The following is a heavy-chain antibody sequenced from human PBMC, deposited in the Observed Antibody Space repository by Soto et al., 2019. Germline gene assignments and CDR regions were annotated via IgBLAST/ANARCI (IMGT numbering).Heavy chain of an antibody. CDR3: ARSYYYYDLDV. CDR2: IERDGSNT. CDR1: RFSFSSYW. V-gene: IGHV3-74*01. J-gene: IGHJ6*02. Sequence: RRLSCAASRFSFSSYWMHWVRQAPGKGLVWVSRIERDGSNTDYADSVKGRFTISRDNTKNTLYLQMNSLRAEDTAVYYCARSYYYYDLDVWGQGTTVTVSS.